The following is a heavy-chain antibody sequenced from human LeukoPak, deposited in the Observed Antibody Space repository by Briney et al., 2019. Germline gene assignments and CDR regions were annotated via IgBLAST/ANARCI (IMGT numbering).Heavy chain of an antibody. D-gene: IGHD2-15*01. CDR3: ARVPRYCYGNVCSEGSGFDY. Sequence: ASVKVSCKASGYTLSSYDINWVRQAPGQGLEWMGWMNPKSGNTGYGQKFQGRVIMTGNTSINMVYMELDSLTSEDTAVYYCARVPRYCYGNVCSEGSGFDYWGQGTLLSVSS. V-gene: IGHV1-8*01. J-gene: IGHJ4*02. CDR2: MNPKSGNT. CDR1: GYTLSSYD.